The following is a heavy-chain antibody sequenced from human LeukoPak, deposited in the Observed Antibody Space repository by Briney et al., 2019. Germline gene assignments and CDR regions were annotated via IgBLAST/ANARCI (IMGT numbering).Heavy chain of an antibody. V-gene: IGHV4-31*03. D-gene: IGHD3-10*01. CDR3: ARAAVREGLGGYGMDV. Sequence: SETLSLTCTVSGGSISSGGYYWSWIRQHPGKGLEWIGYIYYSGSTYYNPSLKSRVTISVDTSKNQFSLKLSSVTAADTAVYYCARAAVREGLGGYGMDVWGQGTTVTVSS. J-gene: IGHJ6*02. CDR2: IYYSGST. CDR1: GGSISSGGYY.